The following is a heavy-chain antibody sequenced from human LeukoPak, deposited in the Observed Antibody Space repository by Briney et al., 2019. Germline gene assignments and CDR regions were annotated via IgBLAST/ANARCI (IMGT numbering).Heavy chain of an antibody. CDR1: GGSISSDY. Sequence: PSETLSLTCTVSGGSISSDYWSWIRQPPGKGLEWIGYIYISGNTDYSPSLKSRVTISIDTSKNQFSLRLTSVTAADTAVYYCARHPFFAQFDFWGLGTLVTVSS. J-gene: IGHJ4*02. CDR2: IYISGNT. D-gene: IGHD3-3*01. V-gene: IGHV4-59*08. CDR3: ARHPFFAQFDF.